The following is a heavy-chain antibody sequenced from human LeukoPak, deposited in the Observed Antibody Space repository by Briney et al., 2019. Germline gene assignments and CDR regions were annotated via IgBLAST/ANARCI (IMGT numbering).Heavy chain of an antibody. CDR3: ARGLSGYVDY. D-gene: IGHD2-15*01. CDR1: GFTFSHYR. CDR2: ISSPGGVT. V-gene: IGHV3-21*05. J-gene: IGHJ4*02. Sequence: PGGSLRLSCTASGFTFSHYRMTWVRQAPGKGLEWVAFISSPGGVTYYADSVKGRFTISRDNAKKSLYLQMNSLRAEDTAVYYCARGLSGYVDYWGQGTLVTVSS.